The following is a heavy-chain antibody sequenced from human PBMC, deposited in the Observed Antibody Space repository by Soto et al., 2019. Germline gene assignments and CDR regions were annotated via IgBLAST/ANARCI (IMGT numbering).Heavy chain of an antibody. V-gene: IGHV4-31*03. CDR2: IYYSGST. Sequence: SETLSLTSTVSGGYIGSGGYYWSWIRQHPGKGLEWIGYIYYSGSTYYNPSLKSRVTISVDTSKNQFSLKLSSVTAADTAVYYCASSDWLLDYWGQGTLVTVSS. CDR3: ASSDWLLDY. CDR1: GGYIGSGGYY. J-gene: IGHJ4*02. D-gene: IGHD2-21*01.